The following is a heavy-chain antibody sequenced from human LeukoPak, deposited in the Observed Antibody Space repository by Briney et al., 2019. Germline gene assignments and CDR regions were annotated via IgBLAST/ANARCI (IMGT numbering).Heavy chain of an antibody. CDR3: AREPLYGDYVLDY. V-gene: IGHV4-31*03. D-gene: IGHD4-17*01. J-gene: IGHJ4*02. CDR2: IYYTGST. Sequence: SETLSLTCTVSGGSISSGGYFWTWIRQHPGKGLEWIGHIYYTGSTYYNPSLKSRVTISVDTSKNQFSLKLNSVTAADTAVYYCAREPLYGDYVLDYWGQGTLVTVSS. CDR1: GGSISSGGYF.